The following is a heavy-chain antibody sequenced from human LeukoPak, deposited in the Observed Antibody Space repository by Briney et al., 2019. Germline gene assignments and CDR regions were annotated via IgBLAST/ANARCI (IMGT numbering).Heavy chain of an antibody. CDR3: ARGVGATTWFDP. Sequence: PSETLSLTCTVSGGSISSSSYYWGWIRQPPGKGLEWIGSIYYSGSTYYNPSLKSRVTISVDTSKNQFSLKLSSVTAADTAVYYCARGVGATTWFDPWGQGTLVTVSS. CDR1: GGSISSSSYY. J-gene: IGHJ5*02. CDR2: IYYSGST. D-gene: IGHD1-26*01. V-gene: IGHV4-39*07.